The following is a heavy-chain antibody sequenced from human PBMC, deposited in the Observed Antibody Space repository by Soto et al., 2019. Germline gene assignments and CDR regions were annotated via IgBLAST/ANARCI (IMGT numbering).Heavy chain of an antibody. V-gene: IGHV4-31*03. CDR1: GGSISSGGYY. CDR3: ARGLSTYYGNMPHFDS. CDR2: IYYSGTT. J-gene: IGHJ4*02. D-gene: IGHD3-16*01. Sequence: SETLSLTCTVSGGSISSGGYYWSWIRQHPGKGLGWIGYIYYSGTTYYNPSLKSRVSTSADTSKNQFSLNLSSVTTADTAVYFCARGLSTYYGNMPHFDSWGQGTLGTVSA.